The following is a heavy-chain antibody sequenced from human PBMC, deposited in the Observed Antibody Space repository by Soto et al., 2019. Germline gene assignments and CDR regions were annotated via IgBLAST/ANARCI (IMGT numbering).Heavy chain of an antibody. J-gene: IGHJ4*02. CDR1: GGSISSSSYY. Sequence: SETLSLTCTVSGGSISSSSYYWGWIRQPPGKGLEWIGTIYYTGSTYYNPSLKSRVTISVDTSKNQFSLKLSSVTAAGTAFYFCARQSSTSMAARYLYSWGQGTLVTVSS. V-gene: IGHV4-39*01. CDR3: ARQSSTSMAARYLYS. CDR2: IYYTGST. D-gene: IGHD6-6*01.